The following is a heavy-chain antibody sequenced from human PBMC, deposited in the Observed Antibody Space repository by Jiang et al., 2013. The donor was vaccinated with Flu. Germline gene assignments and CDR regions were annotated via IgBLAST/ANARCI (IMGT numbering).Heavy chain of an antibody. CDR2: IYYSGST. J-gene: IGHJ6*02. Sequence: GSGLVKPSETLSLTCTVSGGSISSGSYYWGWIRQPPGKGLEWIASIYYSGSTYYNPSLKSRVTISIDTSKNQFSLKLSSVTAADTAVYYCASIWEGMDVWGQGTTVTVSS. D-gene: IGHD1-26*01. V-gene: IGHV4-39*01. CDR3: ASIWEGMDV. CDR1: GGSISSGSYY.